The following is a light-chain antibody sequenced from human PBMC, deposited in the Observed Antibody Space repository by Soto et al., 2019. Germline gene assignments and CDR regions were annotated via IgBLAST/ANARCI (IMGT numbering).Light chain of an antibody. J-gene: IGLJ2*01. V-gene: IGLV2-14*01. CDR2: EAS. CDR1: SSDVGAYNY. Sequence: QSALTQPASVSGSPGQSITISCTGGSSDVGAYNYVSWYQQFPGKAPKLIIYEASHRPSGVSNRFSASKSGNTASLTISGLQAEDEADYYCSSYTTSNTLVVFGGGTKLTVL. CDR3: SSYTTSNTLVV.